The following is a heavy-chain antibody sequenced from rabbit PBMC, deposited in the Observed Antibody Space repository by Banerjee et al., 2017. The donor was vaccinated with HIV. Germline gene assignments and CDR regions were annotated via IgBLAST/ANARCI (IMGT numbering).Heavy chain of an antibody. V-gene: IGHV1S45*01. Sequence: QEQLEESGGDLVKPEGSLTLTCTASGFSFSYGYVMCWVRQAPGKGLEWIACINTVSGDTVYATWAKGRFTVSKTSSTTVTLHMTSLTAADTATYFCARDLAGAIGWNFNLWGPGTLVTVS. D-gene: IGHD4-1*01. CDR2: INTVSGDT. CDR3: ARDLAGAIGWNFNL. CDR1: GFSFSYGYV. J-gene: IGHJ4*01.